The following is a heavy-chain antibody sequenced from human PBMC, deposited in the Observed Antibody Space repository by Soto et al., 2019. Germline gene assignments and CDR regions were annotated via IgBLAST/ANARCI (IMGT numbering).Heavy chain of an antibody. CDR1: GYTFTNYG. J-gene: IGHJ4*02. V-gene: IGHV1-18*01. CDR3: ARAQTPTDSDF. CDR2: LNTYNGNT. Sequence: QIQLVQSEGEVKKPGASVKVSCKTSGYTFTNYGVSWVRQAPGQGLEWMGWLNTYNGNTKSAQKLQGRVTMTTDTSTSTAYVELRSMRSDDTAVYFWARAQTPTDSDFWGQGTLVTVTS.